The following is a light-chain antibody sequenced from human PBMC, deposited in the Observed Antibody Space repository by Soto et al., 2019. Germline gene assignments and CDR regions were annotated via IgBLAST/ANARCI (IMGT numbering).Light chain of an antibody. V-gene: IGLV2-8*01. CDR1: SSDVGDYNY. CDR3: SSYAGSNNWV. CDR2: EVS. Sequence: QSALTQPPSASGSPGQSVTISCTGTSSDVGDYNYVSWYQQHPGTAPKLMIYEVSKRPSGVPDRFSGSKSGNTASLTVSGLQAEEEADYYCSSYAGSNNWVFGGGTKVTVL. J-gene: IGLJ3*02.